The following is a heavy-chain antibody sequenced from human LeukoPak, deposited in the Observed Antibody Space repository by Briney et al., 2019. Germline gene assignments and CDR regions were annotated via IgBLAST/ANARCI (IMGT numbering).Heavy chain of an antibody. D-gene: IGHD5-12*01. CDR2: ISSSGSTI. V-gene: IGHV3-11*01. Sequence: GSLRLSCAASGFTFSDYYMSWIRQAPGKGLEWVSYISSSGSTIYYADSVKGRFTISRDNAKNSLYLQMNSLRAEDTAVYYCARDSGYDYGNYYYYYMDVWGKGATVTVSS. J-gene: IGHJ6*03. CDR1: GFTFSDYY. CDR3: ARDSGYDYGNYYYYYMDV.